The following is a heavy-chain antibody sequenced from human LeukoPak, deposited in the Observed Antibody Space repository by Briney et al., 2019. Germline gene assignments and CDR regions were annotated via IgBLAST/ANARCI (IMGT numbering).Heavy chain of an antibody. CDR2: VRNDGSNE. Sequence: PGGSLRLSCAASGFVLSDYGMHWVRQAPGKGLEWVAFVRNDGSNEYYVGSVKGRFTIFRDNSKNTVSLQMNSLRAEDTAIYYCVFYYYDSSGYYGWGQGTLVTVSS. J-gene: IGHJ4*02. D-gene: IGHD3-22*01. CDR3: VFYYYDSSGYYG. V-gene: IGHV3-30*02. CDR1: GFVLSDYG.